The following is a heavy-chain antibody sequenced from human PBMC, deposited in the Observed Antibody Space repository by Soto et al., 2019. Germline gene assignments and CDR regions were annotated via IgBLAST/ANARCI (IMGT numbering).Heavy chain of an antibody. D-gene: IGHD3-10*01. Sequence: QVQLVQSGGEVMKPGASVKVSCKASGYTFTNYGISWVRQAPGQGLEWMAWISAYNGNTNYAQRFQGRVTMTTDTSTSTAYMELQSLRSDDTAVYYCAREGYYGSGTYNPRDMDVWGQGTTVTVSS. J-gene: IGHJ6*02. CDR2: ISAYNGNT. CDR3: AREGYYGSGTYNPRDMDV. CDR1: GYTFTNYG. V-gene: IGHV1-18*01.